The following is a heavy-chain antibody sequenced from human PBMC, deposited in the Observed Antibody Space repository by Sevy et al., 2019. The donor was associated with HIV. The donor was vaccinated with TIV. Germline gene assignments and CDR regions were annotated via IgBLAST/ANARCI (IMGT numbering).Heavy chain of an antibody. Sequence: GGSLRLSCAASGFTFSSYWMSWVRQAPGKGLEWVANIKQDGSEKYYVDSVKGRFTISRDNAKNSLYLQMNSLRAEDTAVYYCARGGTNYDILTGYYRFDPWGQGTLVTVSS. J-gene: IGHJ5*02. CDR1: GFTFSSYW. V-gene: IGHV3-7*01. CDR2: IKQDGSEK. CDR3: ARGGTNYDILTGYYRFDP. D-gene: IGHD3-9*01.